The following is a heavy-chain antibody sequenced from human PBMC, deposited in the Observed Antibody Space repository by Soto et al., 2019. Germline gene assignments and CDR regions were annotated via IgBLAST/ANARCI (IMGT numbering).Heavy chain of an antibody. J-gene: IGHJ3*02. V-gene: IGHV1-2*04. D-gene: IGHD1-26*01. Sequence: QEQLVQSGAEVKKPGASVRVACKASGYTFTDYYIHWLRQAPGQGLECMGWVNPHSGATKFAHKFQGSVTMTSDMSISTAYMDLPGLKSDDTAVYYCARPPNPWEPYAFHIWGPGTLVTVSS. CDR1: GYTFTDYY. CDR3: ARPPNPWEPYAFHI. CDR2: VNPHSGAT.